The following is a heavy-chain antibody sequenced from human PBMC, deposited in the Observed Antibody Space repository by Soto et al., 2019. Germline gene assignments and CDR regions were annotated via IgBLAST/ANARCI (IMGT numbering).Heavy chain of an antibody. CDR2: IYNSGIT. Sequence: SETLSLTCTVSGGSISSGDYSWSWVRQSPGKGLEWIGHIYNSGITYYNPSLKSRVVISIETSRNQFSLRLNSLTAADRAVYFCARGVTVFGLVSRFWFDPWGQGTVVTVSS. CDR3: ARGVTVFGLVSRFWFDP. CDR1: GGSISSGDYS. V-gene: IGHV4-30-4*01. J-gene: IGHJ5*02. D-gene: IGHD3-3*01.